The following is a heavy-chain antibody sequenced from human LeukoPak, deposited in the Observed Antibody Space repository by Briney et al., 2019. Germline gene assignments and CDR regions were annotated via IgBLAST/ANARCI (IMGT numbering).Heavy chain of an antibody. Sequence: GGSMRLSCAASGFTFSSYGMHWVRQAPGKGLEWVAVIRYDGSNKYYADSVRGRFTISRDNSKNTLYLQMNSLRAEDTAMYSCTREGYCGGDCYSVGAVDIWGQGTMVTVSS. CDR3: TREGYCGGDCYSVGAVDI. CDR2: IRYDGSNK. CDR1: GFTFSSYG. V-gene: IGHV3-33*01. D-gene: IGHD2-21*01. J-gene: IGHJ3*02.